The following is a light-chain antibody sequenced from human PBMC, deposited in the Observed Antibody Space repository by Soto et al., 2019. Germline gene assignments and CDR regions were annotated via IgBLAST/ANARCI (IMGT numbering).Light chain of an antibody. Sequence: IVMTQSPDTLSVSPGERATLSCRASQSFSSNLAWYQHKPGQAPRLLIYGASTRATGIPDRFSGSGSGTDFTLTISRLEPEDFAVYYCQQYGSSGTFGQGTKVDI. V-gene: IGKV3-20*01. CDR1: QSFSSN. J-gene: IGKJ1*01. CDR2: GAS. CDR3: QQYGSSGT.